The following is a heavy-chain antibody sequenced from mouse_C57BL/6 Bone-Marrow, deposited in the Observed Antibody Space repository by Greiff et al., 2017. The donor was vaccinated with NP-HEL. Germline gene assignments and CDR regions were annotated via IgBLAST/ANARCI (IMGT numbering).Heavy chain of an antibody. CDR3: AKHCGDYVSPWFAY. CDR2: ICGGGST. V-gene: IGHV2-9*01. D-gene: IGHD2-4*01. Sequence: VKLMESGPGLVAPSQCLSITCTVSGFSLTSYGVDWVRQPPGKGLEWLGVICGGGSTNYNLALMSRVSSSTDISKSQVFLTMNSLQTNDTARYYCAKHCGDYVSPWFAYWGQGTLLTVSA. J-gene: IGHJ3*01. CDR1: GFSLTSYG.